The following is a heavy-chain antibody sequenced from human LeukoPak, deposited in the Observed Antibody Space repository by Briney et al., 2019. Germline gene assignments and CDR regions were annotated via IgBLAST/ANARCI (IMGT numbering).Heavy chain of an antibody. V-gene: IGHV4-59*08. CDR2: IYYSGST. Sequence: PSDTLSLTCTVSGGSISSYYWSWIRQPPGKGLEWIGYIYYSGSTNYNPSLKSRVTISVDTSKNQFSLKLSSVTAADTAVYYCARSKTFVAFDIWGQGTMVTVSS. J-gene: IGHJ3*02. CDR3: ARSKTFVAFDI. CDR1: GGSISSYY.